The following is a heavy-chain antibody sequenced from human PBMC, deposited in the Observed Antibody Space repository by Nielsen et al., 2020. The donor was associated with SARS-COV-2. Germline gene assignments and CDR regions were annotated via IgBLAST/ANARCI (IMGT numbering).Heavy chain of an antibody. D-gene: IGHD3-22*01. J-gene: IGHJ6*02. CDR2: IYPGDSDT. Sequence: GESLKISCKGSGYSFTSYWIGWVRQMPGKGLEWMGIIYPGDSDTRYSPSFQGQVTISADKSISTAYLQWSSLKASDTAMYYCARGYYYDSSGYYRAPSYYYYGMDVWGQGTTVTVSS. V-gene: IGHV5-51*01. CDR1: GYSFTSYW. CDR3: ARGYYYDSSGYYRAPSYYYYGMDV.